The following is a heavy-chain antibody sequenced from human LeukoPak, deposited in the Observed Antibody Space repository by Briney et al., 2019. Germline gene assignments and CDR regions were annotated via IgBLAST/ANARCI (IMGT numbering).Heavy chain of an antibody. Sequence: ASVKVSCKASAYTFSTYYLHWVRQAPGRGLEWMGMINPSDGSTSYAQKFQGRVTMTRDKSTSTVYMELRSLRSEDTAVYYCARVHARDYYYYYYMDVWGKGTTVTVSS. CDR1: AYTFSTYY. J-gene: IGHJ6*03. CDR2: INPSDGST. V-gene: IGHV1-46*01. CDR3: ARVHARDYYYYYYMDV.